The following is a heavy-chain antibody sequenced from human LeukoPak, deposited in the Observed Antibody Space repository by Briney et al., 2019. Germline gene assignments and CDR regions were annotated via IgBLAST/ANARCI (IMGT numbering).Heavy chain of an antibody. J-gene: IGHJ3*02. Sequence: SETLSLTCAVYGGSFSGYYLSWIRQSPGKGLEWIGETNHSGSTNYNPSLKNRVTISVDTSKNQFSLKLSSVTAADTAVYYCARSLYYYGSDSFDIWGQGTMVSVSS. CDR3: ARSLYYYGSDSFDI. D-gene: IGHD3-10*01. CDR2: TNHSGST. CDR1: GGSFSGYY. V-gene: IGHV4-34*01.